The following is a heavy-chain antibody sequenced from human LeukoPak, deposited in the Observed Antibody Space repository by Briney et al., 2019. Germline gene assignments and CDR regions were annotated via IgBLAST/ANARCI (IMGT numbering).Heavy chain of an antibody. D-gene: IGHD1-26*01. V-gene: IGHV1-69*05. CDR1: GGTFSSYA. CDR2: IIPIFGTA. J-gene: IGHJ3*02. CDR3: ARTVVGATTDDAFDI. Sequence: ASVKVSCKASGGTFSSYAISWVRQAPGQGLEWMGRIIPIFGTANYAQKFQGRVTITTDESTSTAHMELSSLRSEDTAVYYCARTVVGATTDDAFDIWGQGTMVTVSS.